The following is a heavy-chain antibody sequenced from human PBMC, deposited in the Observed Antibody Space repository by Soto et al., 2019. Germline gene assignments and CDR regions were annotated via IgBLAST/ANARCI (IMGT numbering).Heavy chain of an antibody. CDR3: AREQVYGDPDYYYYMDV. V-gene: IGHV4-31*03. Sequence: SETLSLTCTVSGGSISSGGYYWSWIRQHPGKGLEWIGYIYYSGSTYYNPSLKSRVTISVDTSKNQFSLKLSSVTAAGTAVYYCAREQVYGDPDYYYYMDVWGKGTTVTVSS. CDR2: IYYSGST. J-gene: IGHJ6*03. D-gene: IGHD4-17*01. CDR1: GGSISSGGYY.